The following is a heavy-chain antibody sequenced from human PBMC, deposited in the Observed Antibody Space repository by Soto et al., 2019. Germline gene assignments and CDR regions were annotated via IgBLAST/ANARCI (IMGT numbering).Heavy chain of an antibody. V-gene: IGHV6-1*01. CDR1: GDSVSSNSAA. Sequence: QTLSLTCAISGDSVSSNSAACNWIRHSPSRGLEWLGRTYYRSKWYNDYAVSVKSRITINPDTSKNQFSLQLNSVTPEDTAVYSCAREAGTIGSGYSFWGQGTLVTVYS. J-gene: IGHJ4*02. D-gene: IGHD3-22*01. CDR2: TYYRSKWYN. CDR3: AREAGTIGSGYSF.